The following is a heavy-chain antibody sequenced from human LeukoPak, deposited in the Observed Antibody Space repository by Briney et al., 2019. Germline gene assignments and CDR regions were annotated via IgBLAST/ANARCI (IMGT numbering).Heavy chain of an antibody. CDR2: IYYSGST. CDR3: ARALPQSNNFDY. J-gene: IGHJ4*02. Sequence: SETLSLTCTVSGGSISSYYWSWIRQPPGKGLEWIGYIYYSGSTNYNPSLKSRVTISVDTSKSQFSLKLSSVTAADTAVYYCARALPQSNNFDYWGQGTLVTVSS. CDR1: GGSISSYY. V-gene: IGHV4-59*01.